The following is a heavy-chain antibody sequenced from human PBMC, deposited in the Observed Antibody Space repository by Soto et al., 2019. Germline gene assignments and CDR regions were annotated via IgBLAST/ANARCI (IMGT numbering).Heavy chain of an antibody. CDR3: ARDDVLGDGGRCYGIRLDG. Sequence: EVQLVESGGGLVQPGGSLRLSCAASGFTVSSKYMTWVRQAPGKGLEWVPLIKSGGTTYYADSVKGRFTISRDTSANTLHLQMDSLRVEDTAVYYCARDDVLGDGGRCYGIRLDGWGKGTTVTVSS. D-gene: IGHD2-15*01. CDR1: GFTVSSKY. V-gene: IGHV3-66*01. CDR2: IKSGGTT. J-gene: IGHJ6*04.